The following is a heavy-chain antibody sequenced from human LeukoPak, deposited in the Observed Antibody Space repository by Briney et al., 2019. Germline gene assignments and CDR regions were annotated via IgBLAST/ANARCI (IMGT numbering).Heavy chain of an antibody. V-gene: IGHV3-48*01. D-gene: IGHD1-1*01. J-gene: IGHJ2*01. CDR2: ISSSSSTI. CDR3: ARDPDWIWYFDL. Sequence: GGSLRLSCAASGFTFSSYSMNWVRQAPGKGLEWVSYISSSSSTICYADSVKGRFTISRDNAKNSLYLQMNSLRAEDTAVYYCARDPDWIWYFDLWGRGTLVTVSS. CDR1: GFTFSSYS.